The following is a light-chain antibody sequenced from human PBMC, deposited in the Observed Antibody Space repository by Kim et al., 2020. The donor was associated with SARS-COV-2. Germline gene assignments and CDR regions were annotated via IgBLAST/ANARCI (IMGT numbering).Light chain of an antibody. J-gene: IGKJ4*01. CDR2: GAS. CDR3: QQRVT. CDR1: QSTNNY. V-gene: IGKV1-39*01. Sequence: DIQLTQSPSSLSAPVGDRVTITCRASQSTNNYLNWYQHKPGKAPKLLIYGASHLQSGVPSRFSGSGSGTDFTLTISSLQPDDFASYYCQQRVTFGGGTKVDIK.